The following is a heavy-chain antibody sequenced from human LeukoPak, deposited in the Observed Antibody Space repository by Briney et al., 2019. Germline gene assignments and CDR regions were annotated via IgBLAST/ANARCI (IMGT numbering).Heavy chain of an antibody. CDR1: GRSMSRYY. CDR3: ARDNFYGSGSFDY. CDR2: IYYSGST. J-gene: IGHJ4*02. D-gene: IGHD3-10*01. Sequence: SDTLSLTCTVSGRSMSRYYWSWIRQPPGKAVEGIGYIYYSGSTNYNPPPKSRVTISVDTSKNQFSLKLSSVAAADTAVYYCARDNFYGSGSFDYWGQGTLVTVSS. V-gene: IGHV4-59*01.